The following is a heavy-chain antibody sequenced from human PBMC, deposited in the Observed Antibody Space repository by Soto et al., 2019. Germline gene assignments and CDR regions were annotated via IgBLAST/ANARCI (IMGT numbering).Heavy chain of an antibody. J-gene: IGHJ4*02. D-gene: IGHD2-15*01. CDR2: ISSSGYTT. CDR3: ARRPPCSGDVCYGLTY. CDR1: GFTFSSSG. Sequence: EVQLLESGGDSVQPGGSLRLSCETSGFTFSSSGMHWVRQAPGKGLEWISVISSSGYTTYYSDAVKGRFTISRDNSKKTLYLQMNSLRAEDTAVYFCARRPPCSGDVCYGLTYWGQGTLVTVSA. V-gene: IGHV3-23*01.